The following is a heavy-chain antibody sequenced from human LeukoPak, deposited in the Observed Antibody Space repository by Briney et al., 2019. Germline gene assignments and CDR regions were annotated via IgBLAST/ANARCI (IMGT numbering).Heavy chain of an antibody. CDR1: GYSFTSYW. V-gene: IGHV5-51*01. Sequence: GESLKISCKGSGYSFTSYWIGWVRQMPGKGLEWMGIIYPGDSDTRYSPSFQGQVTISADKSISTAYLQWSSLKASDTAMYYCARPYCSSTSCHRDDAFDIWGQGTMVTVSS. J-gene: IGHJ3*02. D-gene: IGHD2-2*01. CDR2: IYPGDSDT. CDR3: ARPYCSSTSCHRDDAFDI.